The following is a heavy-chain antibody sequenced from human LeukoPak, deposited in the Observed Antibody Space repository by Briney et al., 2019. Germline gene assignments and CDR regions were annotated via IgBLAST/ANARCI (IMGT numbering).Heavy chain of an antibody. CDR3: ARTRDCSGGSCYSSD. CDR2: ISGYNGNT. Sequence: GASVKVSCKASGYTFTSYGISWVRQAPGQGLGWMGWISGYNGNTIYAQKLQGRVTMTTDTSTSTVYMELRSLRSDDTAVYYCARTRDCSGGSCYSSDWGQGTLVTVSS. D-gene: IGHD2-15*01. V-gene: IGHV1-18*01. CDR1: GYTFTSYG. J-gene: IGHJ4*02.